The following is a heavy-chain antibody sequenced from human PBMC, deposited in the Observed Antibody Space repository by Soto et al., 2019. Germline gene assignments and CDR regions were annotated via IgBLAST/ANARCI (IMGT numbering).Heavy chain of an antibody. D-gene: IGHD3-16*01. CDR3: ARGLGGRLDD. CDR1: GTIFSSYT. CDR2: IIPILGET. Sequence: QVQLVQSGAEVKKPGSSVRVSCKASGTIFSSYTISWVRQAPGQGLEWMGRIIPILGETNSAQKFQGRVRLTADKSTNTAYLQRNSLRLEDTAVYYWARGLGGRLDDWGQGTTVTVSS. J-gene: IGHJ6*02. V-gene: IGHV1-69*02.